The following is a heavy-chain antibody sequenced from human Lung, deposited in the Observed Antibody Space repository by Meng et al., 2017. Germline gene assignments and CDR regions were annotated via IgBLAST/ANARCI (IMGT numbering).Heavy chain of an antibody. CDR3: ARERGTSDY. Sequence: GVGLVKPGGSLSLFCAASGFTFSSYSMNWVRQAPGKGLEWVSSISSSSSYIYYADSVKGRFTISRDNAKNSLYLQMNSLRAEDTAVYYCARERGTSDYWGQGTLVTVSS. CDR2: ISSSSSYI. V-gene: IGHV3-21*01. CDR1: GFTFSSYS. J-gene: IGHJ4*02. D-gene: IGHD1-7*01.